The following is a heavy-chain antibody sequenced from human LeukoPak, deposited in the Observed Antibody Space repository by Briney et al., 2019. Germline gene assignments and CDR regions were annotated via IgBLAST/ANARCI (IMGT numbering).Heavy chain of an antibody. V-gene: IGHV3-74*01. D-gene: IGHD3-10*01. CDR2: INNDGSSK. Sequence: GGSLRLSCAASGFTFSTYWMHWVRQAPVKGRVWVSRINNDGSSKIYADSVRGRFTISRDNAKNTLYLQTNGLRSEDTSVYFCARSSYPYFFDYWGQGALVTVSS. J-gene: IGHJ4*02. CDR1: GFTFSTYW. CDR3: ARSSYPYFFDY.